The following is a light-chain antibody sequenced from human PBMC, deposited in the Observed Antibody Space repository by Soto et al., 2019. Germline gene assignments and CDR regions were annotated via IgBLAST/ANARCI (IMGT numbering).Light chain of an antibody. V-gene: IGKV1-5*01. Sequence: DIQMHQSPSTVSGSLGDRVTITCGASQTISSWLAWYQQKPGKAPKLLIYAASSLQSGVPSRFSGSGSGTEFTLTISSLQSDDFPTYYCQQYTTYWTFGQGTKLDIK. J-gene: IGKJ1*01. CDR1: QTISSW. CDR3: QQYTTYWT. CDR2: AAS.